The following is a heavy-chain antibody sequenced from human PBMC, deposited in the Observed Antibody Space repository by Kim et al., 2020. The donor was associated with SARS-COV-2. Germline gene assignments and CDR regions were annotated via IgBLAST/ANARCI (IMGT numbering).Heavy chain of an antibody. CDR2: IIPIFGTA. J-gene: IGHJ4*02. Sequence: SVKVSCKASGGTFSSYAISWVRQAPGQGLEWMGGIIPIFGTANYAQKFQGRVTITADESTSTAYMELSSLRSEDTAVYYCARVGDLAAAGPPLYYFDYWGQGTLVTVSS. CDR1: GGTFSSYA. CDR3: ARVGDLAAAGPPLYYFDY. V-gene: IGHV1-69*13. D-gene: IGHD6-13*01.